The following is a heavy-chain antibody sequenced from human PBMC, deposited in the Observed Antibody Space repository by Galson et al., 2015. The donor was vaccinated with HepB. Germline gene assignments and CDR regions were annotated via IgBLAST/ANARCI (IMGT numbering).Heavy chain of an antibody. D-gene: IGHD3-10*01. CDR1: GFTFSDYY. Sequence: SLRLSCAASGFTFSDYYMSWYRQAPGKGLEWVSYISGGGTNDYYADSVRGRFTLSRDNARNSLYLHMASLRAEDTAVYYCARDQSRVSALGYDYWGQGTLVTVSS. CDR3: ARDQSRVSALGYDY. V-gene: IGHV3-11*01. CDR2: ISGGGTND. J-gene: IGHJ4*02.